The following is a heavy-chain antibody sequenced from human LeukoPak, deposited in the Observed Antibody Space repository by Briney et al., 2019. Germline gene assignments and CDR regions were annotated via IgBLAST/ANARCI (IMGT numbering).Heavy chain of an antibody. J-gene: IGHJ4*02. CDR2: INHSGST. V-gene: IGHV4-34*01. CDR3: ASPSAYASFDY. Sequence: SETLSLTCAVYGGSFSGYYWSWIRQPPGKGLEWIGEINHSGSTYYNPSLKSRVTISVDTSKNQFSLKLSSVTAADTAVYYCASPSAYASFDYWGQGTLVTVSS. CDR1: GGSFSGYY. D-gene: IGHD2-2*01.